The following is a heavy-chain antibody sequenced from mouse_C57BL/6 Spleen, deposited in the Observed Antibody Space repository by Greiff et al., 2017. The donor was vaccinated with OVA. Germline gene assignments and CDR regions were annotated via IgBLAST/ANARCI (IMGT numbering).Heavy chain of an antibody. CDR1: GYTFTSYW. CDR2: IYPSDSET. V-gene: IGHV1-61*01. D-gene: IGHD1-1*01. CDR3: ARFTTVVEDWYFDV. Sequence: QVQLQQPGAELVRPGSSVKLSCKASGYTFTSYWMDWVKQRPGQGLEWIGNIYPSDSETHYNQKFKDKATLTVDKSSSTAYMQLSSLTSEDSAVYYCARFTTVVEDWYFDVWGTGTTVTVSS. J-gene: IGHJ1*03.